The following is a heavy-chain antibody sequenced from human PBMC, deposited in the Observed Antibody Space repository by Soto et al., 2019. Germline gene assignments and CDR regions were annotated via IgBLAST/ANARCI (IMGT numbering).Heavy chain of an antibody. CDR2: IYRTGST. J-gene: IGHJ4*02. V-gene: IGHV4-4*02. CDR3: ASRDPGTSVDY. Sequence: LSLTCAVSGGSFTSNNWWTWVRQPPGQGLEWIGEIYRTGSTNYNPSLKSRVTISLDRSENQFSLKVTSLTAADTAVYYCASRDPGTSVDYWGQGTLVTVSS. D-gene: IGHD1-7*01. CDR1: GGSFTSNNW.